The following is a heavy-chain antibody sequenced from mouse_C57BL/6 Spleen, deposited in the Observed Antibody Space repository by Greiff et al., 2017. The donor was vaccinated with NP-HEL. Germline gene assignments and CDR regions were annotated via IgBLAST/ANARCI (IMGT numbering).Heavy chain of an antibody. Sequence: EVHLVESGGGLVKPGGSLKLSCAASGFTFSDYGMHWVRQAPEKGLEWVAYISSGSSTIYYADTVKGRFTISRDNAKNTLFLQMTSLRSEDTAMYYCARFITTGWYFDVWGTGTTVTVSS. CDR1: GFTFSDYG. V-gene: IGHV5-17*01. D-gene: IGHD1-1*01. J-gene: IGHJ1*03. CDR2: ISSGSSTI. CDR3: ARFITTGWYFDV.